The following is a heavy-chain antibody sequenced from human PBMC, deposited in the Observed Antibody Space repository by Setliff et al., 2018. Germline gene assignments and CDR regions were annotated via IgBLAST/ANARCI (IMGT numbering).Heavy chain of an antibody. CDR3: ARGGGSVLPNYYYFNYMDV. V-gene: IGHV4-39*07. CDR1: GDSISSTSYQ. J-gene: IGHJ6*03. D-gene: IGHD2-15*01. Sequence: SETLSLTCAVSGDSISSTSYQWGWVRQPPGKGLESIGEINHSGSTNYNQSLKSRVTLSVDTSKNQFSLQLTSVTAADTAIYYCARGGGSVLPNYYYFNYMDVWGKGTAVTVSS. CDR2: INHSGST.